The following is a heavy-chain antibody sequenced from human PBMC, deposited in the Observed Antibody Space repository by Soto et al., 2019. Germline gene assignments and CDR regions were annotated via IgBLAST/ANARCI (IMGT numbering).Heavy chain of an antibody. CDR1: GYSFINYW. CDR2: INPGDSDI. Sequence: GESLKISCKGSGYSFINYWIAWVRQMPGKGLGWMGIINPGDSDIRYSPSFQGQITISADKSVSTAYLQWSSLKASDTATYYCTRPQSSGWYDSWGQGTLVTVSS. CDR3: TRPQSSGWYDS. D-gene: IGHD6-19*01. V-gene: IGHV5-51*01. J-gene: IGHJ5*01.